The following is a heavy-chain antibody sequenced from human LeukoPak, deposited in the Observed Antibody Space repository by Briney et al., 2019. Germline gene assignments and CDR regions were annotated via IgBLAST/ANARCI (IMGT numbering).Heavy chain of an antibody. D-gene: IGHD6-6*01. Sequence: SGGSLRLSCAASGFAFSNYGMNWVRQAPGKGLEWVANIKQDGSEKYYVDSVKGRFTISRDNAKNSLYLQMNSLRAEDTAVYYCARDPIAARGYYYYYMDVWGKGTTVTVSS. CDR1: GFAFSNYG. CDR3: ARDPIAARGYYYYYMDV. CDR2: IKQDGSEK. V-gene: IGHV3-7*01. J-gene: IGHJ6*03.